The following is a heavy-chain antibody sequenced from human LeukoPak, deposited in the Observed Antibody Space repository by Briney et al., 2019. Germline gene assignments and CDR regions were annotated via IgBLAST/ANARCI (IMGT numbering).Heavy chain of an antibody. Sequence: GGSLRLSCAASGFTFSDYYMSWIRQAPGKGLEWVSFISSSGSTIYYADSVKGRFTISRDNAKNSLYLQMNSLRAEDTAVYYCAGSSGYSYGYIDYWGQGTLVTVSS. CDR1: GFTFSDYY. D-gene: IGHD5-18*01. V-gene: IGHV3-11*04. CDR2: ISSSGSTI. CDR3: AGSSGYSYGYIDY. J-gene: IGHJ4*02.